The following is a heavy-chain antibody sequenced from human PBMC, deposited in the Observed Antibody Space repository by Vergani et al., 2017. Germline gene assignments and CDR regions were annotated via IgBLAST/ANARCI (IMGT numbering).Heavy chain of an antibody. CDR1: GYTFTGYY. V-gene: IGHV1-2*05. CDR2: INPNSGGT. CDR3: AGSYYYDSSGYYYMVNWFDP. J-gene: IGHJ5*02. Sequence: QVQLVQSGAEVKKPGASVKVSCKASGYTFTGYYMHWVRQAPGQGLEWMGRINPNSGGTNYAQKFQGRVTMTRDTSISTAYMELSRLGSDDTVVYYCAGSYYYDSSGYYYMVNWFDPWGQGTLVTVSS. D-gene: IGHD3-22*01.